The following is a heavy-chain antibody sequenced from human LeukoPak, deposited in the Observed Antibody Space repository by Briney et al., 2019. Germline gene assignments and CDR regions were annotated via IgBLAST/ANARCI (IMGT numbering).Heavy chain of an antibody. J-gene: IGHJ4*02. V-gene: IGHV3-73*01. D-gene: IGHD1-26*01. Sequence: QPGGSLKLSCAASGFTFSGSAMPWVRQASGRGLEWVGRIRSKANSYATAHAASVKGRFTLSKADSKNTAYLQMNSLKTEDTAVYYCTRHSYAFDYWGQGTLVTVSS. CDR3: TRHSYAFDY. CDR1: GFTFSGSA. CDR2: IRSKANSYAT.